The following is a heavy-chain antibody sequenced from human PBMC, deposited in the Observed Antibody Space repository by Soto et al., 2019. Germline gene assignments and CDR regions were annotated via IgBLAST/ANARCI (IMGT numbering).Heavy chain of an antibody. CDR1: GFTFSSYA. CDR2: ISGSGGST. D-gene: IGHD6-6*01. J-gene: IGHJ3*02. Sequence: GGSLRLSCAASGFTFSSYAMSWVRQAPGKGLEWVSAISGSGGSTYYADSVKGRFTISRDNSKNTLYLQMNSLRAEDTAVYYCAKESLEYSSQHPSDAFDIWGQGTMVTVSS. CDR3: AKESLEYSSQHPSDAFDI. V-gene: IGHV3-23*01.